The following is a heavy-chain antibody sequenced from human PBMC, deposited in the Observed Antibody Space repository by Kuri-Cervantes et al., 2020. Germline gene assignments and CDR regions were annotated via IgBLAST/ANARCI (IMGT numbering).Heavy chain of an antibody. Sequence: SETLSLTCAVYGGSFSGYYWSWIRQPPGKGLEWIGEINHSGSTNYNPSLKSRATISVDTSKNQFSLKLSSVTAADTAVYYCARARSRDFFGAFLDYWGQGTLVTVSS. CDR3: ARARSRDFFGAFLDY. CDR1: GGSFSGYY. CDR2: INHSGST. D-gene: IGHD3-3*01. V-gene: IGHV4-34*01. J-gene: IGHJ4*02.